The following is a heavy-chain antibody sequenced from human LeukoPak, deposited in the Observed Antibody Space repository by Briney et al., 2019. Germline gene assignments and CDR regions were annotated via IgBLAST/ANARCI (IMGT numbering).Heavy chain of an antibody. V-gene: IGHV1-2*02. CDR3: ARDGYSGYDSPKRLFDY. Sequence: ASVKVSCKASGYTFTGYYMHWVRQAPGQGLEWMGWINPNSGGTNYAQKFQGRVTMTRDTSISTAYMELSRLRSDDTAVYYCARDGYSGYDSPKRLFDYWGQGTLVTVSS. D-gene: IGHD5-12*01. J-gene: IGHJ4*02. CDR2: INPNSGGT. CDR1: GYTFTGYY.